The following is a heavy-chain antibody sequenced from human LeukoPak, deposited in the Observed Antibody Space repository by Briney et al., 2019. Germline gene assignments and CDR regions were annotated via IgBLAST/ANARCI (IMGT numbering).Heavy chain of an antibody. CDR3: ARLVTMVRGVPKNWFDP. CDR2: IYYSGST. Sequence: SETLSLTCTVSGGSISSYYWSWIRQPPGKGLEWIGHIYYSGSTNYNPSLKSRVTISVDTSKNQFSLKLSSVTAADTAVYYCARLVTMVRGVPKNWFDPWGQGTLVTVSS. V-gene: IGHV4-59*08. CDR1: GGSISSYY. J-gene: IGHJ5*02. D-gene: IGHD3-10*01.